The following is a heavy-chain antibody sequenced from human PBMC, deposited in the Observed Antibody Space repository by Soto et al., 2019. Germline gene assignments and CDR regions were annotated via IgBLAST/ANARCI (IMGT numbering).Heavy chain of an antibody. V-gene: IGHV3-48*02. CDR3: ARVTKGQGPAATSWAFDP. CDR2: INIGSSTI. J-gene: IGHJ5*02. D-gene: IGHD2-2*01. CDR1: GFTFSDYN. Sequence: GGSLRLSCTASGFTFSDYNMNWVRQAPGKGLEWVSYINIGSSTIHYADSVKGRFTISRDNAKNSLYLQMNSLRDEDTAMYYCARVTKGQGPAATSWAFDPWGQGTLVTVSS.